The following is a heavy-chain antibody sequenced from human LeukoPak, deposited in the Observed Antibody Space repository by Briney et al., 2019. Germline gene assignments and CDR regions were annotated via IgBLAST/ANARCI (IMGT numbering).Heavy chain of an antibody. CDR2: MCPNSGDT. CDR3: ARGPPNWGYDY. CDR1: GYTFTSYD. J-gene: IGHJ4*02. V-gene: IGHV1-8*01. Sequence: PGASVKVSCKASGYTFTSYDFNWVRQATGQRPEWMGWMCPNSGDTGYAQKFQDRVTMTRNTSISTAYVELSSLRSDDTAVYYCARGPPNWGYDYWGPGTLVTVSS. D-gene: IGHD7-27*01.